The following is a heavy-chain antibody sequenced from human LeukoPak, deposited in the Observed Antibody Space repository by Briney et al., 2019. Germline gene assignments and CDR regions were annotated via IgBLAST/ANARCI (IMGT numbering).Heavy chain of an antibody. CDR3: ARGNYDDSYAYGGDFDS. Sequence: SETLSLTCAVYGGSLSGYYWSWIRQPPGKGLEWIGYMSNSGSTNYNPSLKSRLTISVDTSKNHLSLRLSSVTAADTAVYYCARGNYDDSYAYGGDFDSWGQGTLVTVSS. J-gene: IGHJ4*02. CDR1: GGSLSGYY. CDR2: MSNSGST. D-gene: IGHD3-16*01. V-gene: IGHV4-59*01.